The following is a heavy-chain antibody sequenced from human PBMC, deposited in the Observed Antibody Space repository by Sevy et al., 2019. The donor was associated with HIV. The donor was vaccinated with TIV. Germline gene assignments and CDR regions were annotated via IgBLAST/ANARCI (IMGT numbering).Heavy chain of an antibody. D-gene: IGHD2-2*01. CDR3: ARLCTGFIYYYYYGMDV. CDR1: GFTFSRNG. CDR2: IKQDGSEK. J-gene: IGHJ6*02. Sequence: GGSLRLSCAASGFTFSRNGMHWVRQVPGKGLEWVANIKQDGSEKYYVDFLKGRFTISRDNAKNSLYLQMNSLRAEDTAVYYCARLCTGFIYYYYYGMDVWGQGTTVTVSS. V-gene: IGHV3-7*01.